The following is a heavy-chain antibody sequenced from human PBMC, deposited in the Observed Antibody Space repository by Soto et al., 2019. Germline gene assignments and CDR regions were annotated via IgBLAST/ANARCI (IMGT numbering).Heavy chain of an antibody. D-gene: IGHD6-6*01. CDR2: IWYDGSNK. J-gene: IGHJ6*02. CDR3: AKSIAARPGTYYYYYGMDV. Sequence: QVQLVESGGGVVQPGRSLRLSCAASGFTFSSYGMHWVHQAPGKGLEWVAVIWYDGSNKYYADSVKGRFTISRDNSKNTLYLQMNSLRAEDTAVYYCAKSIAARPGTYYYYYGMDVWGQGTTVTVSS. CDR1: GFTFSSYG. V-gene: IGHV3-33*06.